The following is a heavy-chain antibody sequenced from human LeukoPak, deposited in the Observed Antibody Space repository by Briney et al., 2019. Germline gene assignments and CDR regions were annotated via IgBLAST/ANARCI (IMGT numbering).Heavy chain of an antibody. D-gene: IGHD3-3*01. CDR1: GFTFSSYG. CDR3: AKDLGFWVYMDV. V-gene: IGHV3-30*02. Sequence: GGSLRLSCAASGFTFSSYGVHWVRQAPGKGLEWVAFIRYDGSNKYYADSVKGRFTISRDNSKNTLYLQMNSLRAEDTAVYYCAKDLGFWVYMDVWGKGTTVTVSS. CDR2: IRYDGSNK. J-gene: IGHJ6*03.